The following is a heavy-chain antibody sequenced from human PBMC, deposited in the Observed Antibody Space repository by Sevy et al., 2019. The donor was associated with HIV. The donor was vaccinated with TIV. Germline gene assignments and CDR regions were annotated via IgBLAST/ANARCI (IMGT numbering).Heavy chain of an antibody. CDR2: VYPNSGGT. V-gene: IGHV1-2*06. J-gene: IGHJ6*02. Sequence: ASVKVSCKASGYTFTGDYLHWVRQAPGQGLEWMGRVYPNSGGTNYARKFQGGVTMTRDTSISTAYMELSRLRFDDTAVYYCARDGGGGTTNPGMDVWGQGTTVTVSS. CDR3: ARDGGGGTTNPGMDV. CDR1: GYTFTGDY. D-gene: IGHD1-7*01.